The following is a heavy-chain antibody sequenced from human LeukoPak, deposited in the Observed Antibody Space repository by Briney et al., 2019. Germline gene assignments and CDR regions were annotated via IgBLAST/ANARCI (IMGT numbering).Heavy chain of an antibody. Sequence: SETLSLTCTVSGGSISSGGYYWSWIRQPPGKGLEWIGYIYHSGSTYYNPSLKSRVTISVDRSKNQFSLKLSSVTAADTAVYYCARRAPYYYYMDVWGKGTTVTVSS. CDR3: ARRAPYYYYMDV. CDR2: IYHSGST. J-gene: IGHJ6*03. CDR1: GGSISSGGYY. V-gene: IGHV4-30-2*01.